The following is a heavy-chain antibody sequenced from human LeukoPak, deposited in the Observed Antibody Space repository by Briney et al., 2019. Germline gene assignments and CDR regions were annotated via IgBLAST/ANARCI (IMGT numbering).Heavy chain of an antibody. J-gene: IGHJ4*02. CDR1: GYSFTTYW. D-gene: IGHD6-19*01. V-gene: IGHV5-51*01. CDR2: IYPRDSET. CDR3: ARRSAGWYFFDS. Sequence: GESLKISCKGSGYSFTTYWIGWVRQVPGKGLEWMEIIYPRDSETRYSPSFQGQVTMSADKSINTAYLQWSSLKASDTAMYYWARRSAGWYFFDSWGQGTLVTVSS.